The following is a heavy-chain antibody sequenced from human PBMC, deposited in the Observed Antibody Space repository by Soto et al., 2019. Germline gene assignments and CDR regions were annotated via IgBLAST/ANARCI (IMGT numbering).Heavy chain of an antibody. CDR2: VNPSGGST. D-gene: IGHD2-15*01. Sequence: QVQLEQSGAEVKKPGASVKVSCKASGYIFTAYSMHWVRRAPGQGLQWMGVVNPSGGSTNYAQKVQGRITLTRDTSRNTFYRDLSSLTSEDTAGYYCAREENCSDGICYSEYFQRWGQGTLVTVSS. CDR3: AREENCSDGICYSEYFQR. J-gene: IGHJ1*01. CDR1: GYIFTAYS. V-gene: IGHV1-46*01.